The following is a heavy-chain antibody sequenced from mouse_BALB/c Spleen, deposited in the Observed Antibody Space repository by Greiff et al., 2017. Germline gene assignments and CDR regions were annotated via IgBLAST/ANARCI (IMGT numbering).Heavy chain of an antibody. J-gene: IGHJ4*01. CDR1: GFTFTDYY. V-gene: IGHV7-3*02. CDR2: IRNKANGYTT. CDR3: ARPYYGSSLYYAMDY. D-gene: IGHD1-1*01. Sequence: EVQVVESGGGLVQPGGSLRLSCATSGFTFTDYYMSWVRQPPGKALEWLGFIRNKANGYTTEYSASVKGRFTISRDNSQSILYLQMNTLRAEDSATYYCARPYYGSSLYYAMDYWGQGTSVTVSS.